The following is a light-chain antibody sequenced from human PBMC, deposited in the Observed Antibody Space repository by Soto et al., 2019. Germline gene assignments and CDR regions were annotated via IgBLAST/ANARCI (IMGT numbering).Light chain of an antibody. V-gene: IGLV2-18*02. CDR3: SSYTSSSTYV. CDR2: DVS. CDR1: SSDVGSYNR. Sequence: QSVVTQPPSVSGSPGQSGTLSCTGTSSDVGSYNRVSWYQQPPGTAPKVMIYDVSNRPSGVPDRFSGSKSGNTASLTISGLQAEDESDYYCSSYTSSSTYVFGTGTKVTVL. J-gene: IGLJ1*01.